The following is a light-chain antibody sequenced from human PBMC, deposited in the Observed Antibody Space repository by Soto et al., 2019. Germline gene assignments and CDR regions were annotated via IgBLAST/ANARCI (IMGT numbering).Light chain of an antibody. CDR1: QSISSY. Sequence: DIQMTQSPSALCASVRARVTITCRASQSISSYLNWYQQKPGKAPKLLIYAASSLQSGVPSRFSGSGSGTDFTLTISSLQPEDFATYYCQQSYSTPLTFGGGTKVDI. V-gene: IGKV1-39*01. CDR2: AAS. CDR3: QQSYSTPLT. J-gene: IGKJ4*01.